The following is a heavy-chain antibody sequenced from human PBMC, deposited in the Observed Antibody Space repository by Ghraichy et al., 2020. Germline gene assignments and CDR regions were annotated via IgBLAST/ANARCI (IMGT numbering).Heavy chain of an antibody. CDR3: ASRYCSSTSCYLYSYHYMDV. CDR2: IKQDGSEK. D-gene: IGHD2-2*01. J-gene: IGHJ6*03. Sequence: GGSLRLSCAASGFTFSSYWMTWVRQAPGKGLEWVANIKQDGSEKYYLDSVKGRFTISRDNAKNSLYLQMNSLRAEDTAVYYCASRYCSSTSCYLYSYHYMDVWGKGTTVTVSS. V-gene: IGHV3-7*01. CDR1: GFTFSSYW.